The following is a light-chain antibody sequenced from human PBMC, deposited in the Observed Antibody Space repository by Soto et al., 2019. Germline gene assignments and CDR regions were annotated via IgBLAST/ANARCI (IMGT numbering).Light chain of an antibody. J-gene: IGLJ3*02. CDR2: SSS. CDR3: AAWDDSLNGWV. V-gene: IGLV1-44*01. Sequence: QSALTQPPSASGTPGQRVTISCSGGSSNIGINTVTWYQQLPGAAPKLLIYSSSQRPSGVPDRFSGSKSGTSASLAISGLQSEDEADYYCAAWDDSLNGWVFGGGTKLTVL. CDR1: SSNIGINT.